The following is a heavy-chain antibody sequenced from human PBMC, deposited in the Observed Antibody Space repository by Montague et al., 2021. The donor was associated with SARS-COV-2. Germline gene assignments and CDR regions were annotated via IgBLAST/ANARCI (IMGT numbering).Heavy chain of an antibody. Sequence: SLRLSCAASGFTFSNAWMSWVRQAPGKGLEWVGRIKSKTDGGTTDYAAPVKGRFTISRDDSKNTLYLQMNSPKTEDTAVYYCTTERGYYYGSGSYYSPRRTFDNWGQGTLVTVSS. D-gene: IGHD3-10*01. J-gene: IGHJ4*02. CDR2: IKSKTDGGTT. CDR1: GFTFSNAW. V-gene: IGHV3-15*01. CDR3: TTERGYYYGSGSYYSPRRTFDN.